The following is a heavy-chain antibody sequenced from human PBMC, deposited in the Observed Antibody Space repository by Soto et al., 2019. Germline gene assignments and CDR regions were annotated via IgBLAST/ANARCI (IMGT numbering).Heavy chain of an antibody. CDR3: AARGGGGGY. J-gene: IGHJ4*02. V-gene: IGHV3-53*01. D-gene: IGHD3-10*01. Sequence: EVQLVESGGGLIQPGGSLRLSCAVSGFTVSNNYMSWVRQAPGKGLEGVSVIYSGGYTAYGDSVKGRFTISRDNSKNTQYLQRNSEGAGDPALFYCAARGGGGGYWGQGTLVTVSS. CDR2: IYSGGYT. CDR1: GFTVSNNY.